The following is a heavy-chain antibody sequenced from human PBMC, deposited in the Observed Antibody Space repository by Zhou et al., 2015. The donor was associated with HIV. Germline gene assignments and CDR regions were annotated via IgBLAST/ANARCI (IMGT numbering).Heavy chain of an antibody. Sequence: QVQLVQSGPEVKKPGASVKVSCKASGYTFSTSAINWVRQAPGQGLEWMGWISAYNGNTNYAQKLQGRVTMTTDTSTSTAYMELRSLRSDDTAVYYCARHSYGTPLLDYWGQGTLVTVSS. CDR1: GYTFSTSA. CDR3: ARHSYGTPLLDY. V-gene: IGHV1-18*01. J-gene: IGHJ4*02. CDR2: ISAYNGNT. D-gene: IGHD5-18*01.